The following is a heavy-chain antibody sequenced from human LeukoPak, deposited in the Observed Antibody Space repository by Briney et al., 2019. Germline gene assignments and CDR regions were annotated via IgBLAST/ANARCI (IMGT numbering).Heavy chain of an antibody. CDR2: INHSGST. D-gene: IGHD3-10*01. CDR1: GGSFSGYY. Sequence: SETLSLTCAVYGGSFSGYYWSWIRQPPGKGLEWIGEINHSGSTNYNPSLKSRVTISVDTSKNQFSLKLSSVTAADTAVYYCARDRGSYYGSGSYWYNWFDPWGQGTLVTVSS. CDR3: ARDRGSYYGSGSYWYNWFDP. J-gene: IGHJ5*02. V-gene: IGHV4-34*01.